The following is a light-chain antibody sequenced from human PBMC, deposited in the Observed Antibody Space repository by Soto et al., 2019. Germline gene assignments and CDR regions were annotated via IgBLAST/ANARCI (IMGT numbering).Light chain of an antibody. CDR2: GAS. Sequence: EIVMTQSPATLSVSPWERATLSCRASQSVSSNLAWYQQKPGQAPRLLIYGASTRATGIPARFSGSGSGTEFTLTISSLQPEDFAVYYCQQYGSSPITFGQGTRLEIK. CDR3: QQYGSSPIT. CDR1: QSVSSN. J-gene: IGKJ5*01. V-gene: IGKV3-15*01.